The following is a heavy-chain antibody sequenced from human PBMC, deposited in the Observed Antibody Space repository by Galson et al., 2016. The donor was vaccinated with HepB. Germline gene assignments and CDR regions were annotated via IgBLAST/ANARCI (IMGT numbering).Heavy chain of an antibody. CDR2: INSDGSET. D-gene: IGHD3-22*01. CDR3: ARGMIVIVYEIDG. Sequence: SLRLSCAGSGFTFSSYWIHWVRQVPGKGLVWVSRINSDGSETNYADSVKGRFIISRDNAKNTVYLQMNSLRAEETAVYYCARGMIVIVYEIDGWGQGTMVTVSS. V-gene: IGHV3-74*01. CDR1: GFTFSSYW. J-gene: IGHJ6*02.